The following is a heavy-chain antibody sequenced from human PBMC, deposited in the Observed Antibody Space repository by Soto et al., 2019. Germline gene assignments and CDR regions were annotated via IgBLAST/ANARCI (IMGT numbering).Heavy chain of an antibody. J-gene: IGHJ3*02. Sequence: SETLSLTCTVSGCSISSYYWSWIRQPPGKGLEWIGYIYYSGSTNYNPSLKSRVTISVDTSKNQFSLKLSSVTAADTAVYYCARGSEEGITRAAFDIWGQGTMVTVSS. CDR3: ARGSEEGITRAAFDI. V-gene: IGHV4-59*01. D-gene: IGHD3-10*01. CDR2: IYYSGST. CDR1: GCSISSYY.